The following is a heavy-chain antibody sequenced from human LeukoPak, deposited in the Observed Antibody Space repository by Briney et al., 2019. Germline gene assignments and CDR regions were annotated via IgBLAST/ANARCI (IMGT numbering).Heavy chain of an antibody. CDR3: ARDSDWNVDY. CDR2: ISPYNGAT. Sequence: ASVKVSCKASGYTFTTYGITWIRQAPGQGLEWLGWISPYNGATEYAQNLQDRVSMTTDTSTNTAYIEVRSLKSDDTAVYYCARDSDWNVDYWGQGTLVTVSS. V-gene: IGHV1-18*01. D-gene: IGHD1-1*01. CDR1: GYTFTTYG. J-gene: IGHJ4*02.